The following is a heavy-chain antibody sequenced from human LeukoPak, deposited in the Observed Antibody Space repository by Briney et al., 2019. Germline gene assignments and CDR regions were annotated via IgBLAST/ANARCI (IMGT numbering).Heavy chain of an antibody. CDR3: ARDSDWNVDY. CDR2: ISPYNGAT. Sequence: ASVKVSCKASGYTFTTYGITWIRQAPGQGLEWLGWISPYNGATEYAQNLQDRVSMTTDTSTNTAYIEVRSLKSDDTAVYYCARDSDWNVDYWGQGTLVTVSS. V-gene: IGHV1-18*01. D-gene: IGHD1-1*01. CDR1: GYTFTTYG. J-gene: IGHJ4*02.